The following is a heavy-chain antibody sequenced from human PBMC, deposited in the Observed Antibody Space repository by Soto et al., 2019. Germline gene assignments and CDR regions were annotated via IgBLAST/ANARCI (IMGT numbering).Heavy chain of an antibody. D-gene: IGHD4-4*01. J-gene: IGHJ6*02. CDR3: ARNPTYSTGYYYYGMDV. CDR1: GGTFSSYA. CDR2: LIPIFGTA. Sequence: QVQLVQSGAEVKKPGSSVKVSCKASGGTFSSYAIRWVRQAPGQGLEWMGGLIPIFGTANYAQKFQGRVTITADESTSTAYMELSSLRSEDTAVYYCARNPTYSTGYYYYGMDVWGQGTTVTVSS. V-gene: IGHV1-69*01.